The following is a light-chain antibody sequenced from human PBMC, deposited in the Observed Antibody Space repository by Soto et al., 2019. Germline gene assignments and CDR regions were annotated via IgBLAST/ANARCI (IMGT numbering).Light chain of an antibody. V-gene: IGKV3-20*01. CDR1: QTFSNSF. CDR3: QQCGSSST. J-gene: IGKJ5*01. Sequence: EIVLTQSPGTLSLSPGERATLSRRASQTFSNSFLSWFQQIPGQAPRLLIYGASMRATGIPDRFSGSGSGTDFTPTISRLEPEDFAVYYRQQCGSSSTFGQGTRLENK. CDR2: GAS.